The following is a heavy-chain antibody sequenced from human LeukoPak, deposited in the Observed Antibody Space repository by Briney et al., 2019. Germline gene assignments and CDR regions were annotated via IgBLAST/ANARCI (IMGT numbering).Heavy chain of an antibody. J-gene: IGHJ4*02. CDR1: GYTFTSYA. CDR3: ARSGTTGWLIDY. CDR2: INAGNGNT. V-gene: IGHV1-3*01. D-gene: IGHD1-1*01. Sequence: ASVKVSCKASGYTFTSYAMHWVRQAPGQRLDWVGWINAGNGNTKYLQKFQGRVTITRDTSASTAYMERSSLRSEDTAVYYCARSGTTGWLIDYWGQGTLVTVSS.